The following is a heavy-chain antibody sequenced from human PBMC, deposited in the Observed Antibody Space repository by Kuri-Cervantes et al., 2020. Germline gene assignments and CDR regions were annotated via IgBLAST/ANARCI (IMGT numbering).Heavy chain of an antibody. D-gene: IGHD3-3*02. J-gene: IGHJ4*02. CDR2: IYHSGGT. CDR1: GGSISSSNW. Sequence: SCAVSGGSISSSNWWSWVRQPPGKGLEWIGEIYHSGGTNYNPSLKSRVTISVDTSKNQFSLKLSSVTAADTAVYYCTTFSKGWLYFDYWGQGTLVTVSS. V-gene: IGHV4-4*02. CDR3: TTFSKGWLYFDY.